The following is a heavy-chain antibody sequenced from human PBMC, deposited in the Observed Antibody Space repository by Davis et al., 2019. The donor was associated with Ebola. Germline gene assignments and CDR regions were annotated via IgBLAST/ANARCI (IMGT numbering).Heavy chain of an antibody. D-gene: IGHD6-19*01. CDR2: IYYSGST. CDR3: AGGYSSGWYDY. CDR1: GDSISSSSYY. V-gene: IGHV4-39*01. J-gene: IGHJ4*02. Sequence: MPSETLSLTCTVSGDSISSSSYYWGWIRQPPGKGLESIGSIYYSGSTYYNPSLKSRVTISVDTSKNQFSLKLTSVTAADTAVYYCAGGYSSGWYDYWGQGTLVTVSS.